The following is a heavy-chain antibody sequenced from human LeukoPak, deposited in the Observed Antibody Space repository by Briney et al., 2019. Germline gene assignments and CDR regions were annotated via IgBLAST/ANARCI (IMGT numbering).Heavy chain of an antibody. J-gene: IGHJ4*02. CDR1: GFTFSSYG. D-gene: IGHD5-24*01. Sequence: GGSLRLSCAASGFTFSSYGMSWVRQAPGKGLEWVSAISGSGGSTYYADSVKGRFTVSRDNAKNSLYLQMNSLRAEDTAVYYCAREEDGYVGYWGQGTLVTVSS. V-gene: IGHV3-23*01. CDR3: AREEDGYVGY. CDR2: ISGSGGST.